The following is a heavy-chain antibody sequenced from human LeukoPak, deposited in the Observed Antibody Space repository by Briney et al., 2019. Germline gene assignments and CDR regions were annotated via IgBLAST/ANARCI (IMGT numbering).Heavy chain of an antibody. CDR1: GGSISSYY. J-gene: IGHJ4*02. CDR3: ARGVAAAGTGFDY. Sequence: SETLSLXCTVSGGSISSYYWSWSRQPPGKGLEWIGYIYYSGSTNYNPSLKSRVTISVDTYKNQLSLKLSSVTAADTAVYYCARGVAAAGTGFDYWGQGTLVTVSS. CDR2: IYYSGST. D-gene: IGHD6-13*01. V-gene: IGHV4-59*01.